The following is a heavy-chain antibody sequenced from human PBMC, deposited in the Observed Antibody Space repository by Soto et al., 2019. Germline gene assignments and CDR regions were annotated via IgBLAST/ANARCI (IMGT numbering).Heavy chain of an antibody. CDR3: ARDLDGSGSYYTDY. Sequence: QVQLVQSGAEVKKPGASVKVSCKASGYAFANYGISWVRQAPGQGLEWMGWISAWGNTNYAQKLQGRVTMTTDTSASTDFMELRSLRSDDTAMYFCARDLDGSGSYYTDYWGQGTLVTVSS. CDR1: GYAFANYG. V-gene: IGHV1-18*01. D-gene: IGHD3-10*01. J-gene: IGHJ4*02. CDR2: ISAWGNT.